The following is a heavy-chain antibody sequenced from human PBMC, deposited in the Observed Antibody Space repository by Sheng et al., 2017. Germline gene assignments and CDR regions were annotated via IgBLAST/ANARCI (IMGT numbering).Heavy chain of an antibody. CDR3: AKDIGRGAFDI. CDR2: ISWNSGSI. J-gene: IGHJ3*02. CDR1: GFTFDDYA. V-gene: IGHV3-9*01. D-gene: IGHD3-10*01. Sequence: EVQLVESGGGLVQPGRSLRLSCAASGFTFDDYAMHWVRQAPGKGLEWVSGISWNSGSIGYADSVKGRFTISRDNAKNSLYLQMNSLRAEDTALYYCAKDIGRGAFDIWGQGTMVTVSS.